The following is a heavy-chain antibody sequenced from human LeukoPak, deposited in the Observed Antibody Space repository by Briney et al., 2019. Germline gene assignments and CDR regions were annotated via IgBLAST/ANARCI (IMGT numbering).Heavy chain of an antibody. CDR1: GFTFDDYA. CDR3: AKDRAPYDSSGYYMAD. Sequence: GGSLRLSCAASGFTFDDYAMHWVRHAPGKGLEWVSGISWNSGSIGYGDSVKGRFTISRDNAKNSLYLQMNSLRAEDTALYYCAKDRAPYDSSGYYMADWGQGTLVAVSS. V-gene: IGHV3-9*01. CDR2: ISWNSGSI. J-gene: IGHJ4*02. D-gene: IGHD3-22*01.